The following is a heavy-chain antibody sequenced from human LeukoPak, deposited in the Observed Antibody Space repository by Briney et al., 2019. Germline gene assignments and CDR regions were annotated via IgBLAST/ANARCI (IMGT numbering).Heavy chain of an antibody. V-gene: IGHV3-23*01. CDR3: ATYRQVLLPFES. D-gene: IGHD2-8*02. CDR2: IFPSGGEI. J-gene: IGHJ4*02. CDR1: RFTFSTFA. Sequence: GGSLRLSCAASRFTFSTFAMIWVRQPPGKGLEWVSSIFPSGGEIHYADPVRGRFTISRDNSKSTLSLQMNSLRAEDTAIYYCATYRQVLLPFESRGQGTLVTVSS.